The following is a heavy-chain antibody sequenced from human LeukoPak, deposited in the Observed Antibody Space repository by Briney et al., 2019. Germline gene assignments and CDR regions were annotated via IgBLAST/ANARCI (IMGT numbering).Heavy chain of an antibody. Sequence: PGGSLRLSCAASGFTFSDYYMSWIRQAPGKGLEWVSYISSSGSTIYYADSVKGRFTISRDNAKNSLYLQMNSLRAEDTAVYYCARDQRSYYYYMDVWGKGTTVTVSS. J-gene: IGHJ6*03. CDR3: ARDQRSYYYYMDV. V-gene: IGHV3-11*04. CDR2: ISSSGSTI. D-gene: IGHD1-1*01. CDR1: GFTFSDYY.